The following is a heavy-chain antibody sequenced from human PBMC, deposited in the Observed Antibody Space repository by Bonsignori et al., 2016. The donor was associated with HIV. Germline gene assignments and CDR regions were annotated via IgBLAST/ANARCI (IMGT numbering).Heavy chain of an antibody. J-gene: IGHJ4*02. D-gene: IGHD7-27*01. Sequence: WIRQPPGKGLEWIGNVYYTGDTYYNPSLMRRVTISIDTSKNHFTLNLRSVTAADTAVYYCASMKTLGIASWGQGTLVTVSS. CDR2: VYYTGDT. V-gene: IGHV4-39*06. CDR3: ASMKTLGIAS.